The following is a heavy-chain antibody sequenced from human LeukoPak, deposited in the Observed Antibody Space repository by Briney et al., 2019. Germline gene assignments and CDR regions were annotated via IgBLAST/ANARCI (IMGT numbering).Heavy chain of an antibody. CDR3: ARTRITIFGVVMGAFDY. J-gene: IGHJ4*02. V-gene: IGHV1-69*05. D-gene: IGHD3-3*01. Sequence: SVKVSCKASGGTFSSYAISWVRQAPGQGLEWMGGIIPIFGTANYAQKFQGRVTITTGESTSTAYMELSSLRSEDTAVYYCARTRITIFGVVMGAFDYWGQGTLVTVSS. CDR1: GGTFSSYA. CDR2: IIPIFGTA.